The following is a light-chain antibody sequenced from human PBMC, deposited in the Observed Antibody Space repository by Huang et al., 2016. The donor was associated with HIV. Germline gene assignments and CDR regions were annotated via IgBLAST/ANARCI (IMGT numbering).Light chain of an antibody. J-gene: IGKJ4*01. Sequence: DIVMTQSPDSLTVSLGARATINCRSSQSLFFSSNKRSYLAWYQKKPGQPPKLVISWASARGTGVPDRFSGSGSETHFTLTIHRLQAEAVAVYYCQQYYHNPLTFGGGTKVEI. CDR1: QSLFFSSNKRSY. CDR2: WAS. V-gene: IGKV4-1*01. CDR3: QQYYHNPLT.